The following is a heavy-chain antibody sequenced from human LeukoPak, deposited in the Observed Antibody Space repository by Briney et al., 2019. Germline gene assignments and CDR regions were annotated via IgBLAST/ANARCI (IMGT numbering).Heavy chain of an antibody. J-gene: IGHJ4*02. CDR3: ARSVYDSGGYYRVLDY. CDR2: IDSDGSTT. CDR1: GSYW. Sequence: GGSLRLSCAASGSYWMHWVRQAPGQGLVWVSRIDSDGSTTSYADSVKGRFTIPRDNAKNTLYLQMNSLRAEDTAVYYCARSVYDSGGYYRVLDYWGQGTLVTVSS. V-gene: IGHV3-74*01. D-gene: IGHD3-22*01.